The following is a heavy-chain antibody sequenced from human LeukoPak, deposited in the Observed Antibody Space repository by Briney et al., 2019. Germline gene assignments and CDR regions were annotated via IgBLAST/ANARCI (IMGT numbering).Heavy chain of an antibody. J-gene: IGHJ2*01. CDR1: GFTFSSYG. Sequence: GGSLRLSCAASGFTFSSYGMHWVRQAPGKGLEWVAVISYDGSNKDDADSVKGRFTISRDNSKNTLYLQMNSLRVEDTAVYYCAKGGRAAADRNFDLWGRGTLVTVSS. D-gene: IGHD6-13*01. V-gene: IGHV3-30*18. CDR3: AKGGRAAADRNFDL. CDR2: ISYDGSNK.